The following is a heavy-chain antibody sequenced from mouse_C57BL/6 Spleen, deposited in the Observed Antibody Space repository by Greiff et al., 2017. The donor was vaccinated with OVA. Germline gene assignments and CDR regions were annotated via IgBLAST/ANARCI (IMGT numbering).Heavy chain of an antibody. Sequence: VKVVESGAELAKPGASVKLSCKASGYTFTSYWMHWVKQRPGQGLEWIGYINPSSGYTKYNQKFKDKATLTADISSSTAYMQLSSLTYEDSAVYYCARGYDGYPSFDYWGQGTTLTVSS. J-gene: IGHJ2*01. CDR3: ARGYDGYPSFDY. CDR2: INPSSGYT. CDR1: GYTFTSYW. D-gene: IGHD2-3*01. V-gene: IGHV1-7*01.